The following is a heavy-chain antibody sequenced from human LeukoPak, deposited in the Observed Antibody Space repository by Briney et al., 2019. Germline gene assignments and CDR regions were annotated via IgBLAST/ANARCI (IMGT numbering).Heavy chain of an antibody. CDR2: IYYSGST. CDR1: GGSISSGGFY. Sequence: SETLSLTCTVSGGSISSGGFYWSWIRQYPGQGLEWIVYIYYSGSTYYNPSLKSQVTISVDTSKNQSSLKLSSVTAADTAVYYCARTNYGGYVFDYWGQGALVTVSS. J-gene: IGHJ4*02. V-gene: IGHV4-31*01. D-gene: IGHD5-12*01. CDR3: ARTNYGGYVFDY.